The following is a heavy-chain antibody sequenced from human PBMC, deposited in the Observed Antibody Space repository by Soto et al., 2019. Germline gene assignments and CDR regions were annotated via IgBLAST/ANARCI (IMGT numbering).Heavy chain of an antibody. J-gene: IGHJ6*02. CDR1: GYTFTSYA. D-gene: IGHD2-2*01. CDR2: INAGNGNT. CDR3: ARDAGGYCSSASCSNYGMDV. V-gene: IGHV1-3*01. Sequence: QVQLVQSGAEVKKPGASVKVSCKASGYTFTSYALHWVRQAPGQRLEWMGWINAGNGNTECSQKFKASVTITRDTSATTAYMELSSLTSEDTAVYYCARDAGGYCSSASCSNYGMDVWGQGTPVTVSS.